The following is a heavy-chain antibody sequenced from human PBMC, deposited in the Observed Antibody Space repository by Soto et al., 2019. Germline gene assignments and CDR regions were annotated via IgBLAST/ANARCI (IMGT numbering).Heavy chain of an antibody. CDR3: ARASGHIYATLHGPFDH. D-gene: IGHD2-8*01. J-gene: IGHJ4*02. V-gene: IGHV3-30-3*01. Sequence: QVQLVESGGGVVQPGRSLRLSCAASGFTFNRHPLHWVRQAPGKGLEWVAVISYDGNNKYYADSVKGRFTISRDNSMNMLYLQMHGLRTEDTAIFYCARASGHIYATLHGPFDHWGQGALVTVSS. CDR1: GFTFNRHP. CDR2: ISYDGNNK.